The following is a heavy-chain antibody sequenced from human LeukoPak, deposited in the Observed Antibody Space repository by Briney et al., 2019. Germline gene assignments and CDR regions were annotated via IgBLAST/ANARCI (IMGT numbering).Heavy chain of an antibody. CDR1: GFTFSSYA. Sequence: GSLRLSCAASGFTFSSYAMSWVRQAPGKGLEWVSAISGSGGSTYYADSVRGRFTISRDNSKNTLYLQMNSLRAEDTAVYYCAKGNGPSGGGREYYFDYWGQGTLVTVSS. CDR3: AKGNGPSGGGREYYFDY. V-gene: IGHV3-23*01. D-gene: IGHD2-15*01. CDR2: ISGSGGST. J-gene: IGHJ4*02.